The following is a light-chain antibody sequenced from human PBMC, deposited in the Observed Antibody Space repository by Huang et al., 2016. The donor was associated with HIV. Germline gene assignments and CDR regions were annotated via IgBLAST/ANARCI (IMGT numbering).Light chain of an antibody. CDR3: QQRSNWPRMYT. Sequence: DIVLTHSPATLSLSPGERATLPCRASQSVSSYLAWYQQKPGQAPRLLIYDASNRATGIPARFSGSGSGTDFTLTISSLEPEDFAVYYCQQRSNWPRMYTFGQGTKLEIK. V-gene: IGKV3-11*01. CDR2: DAS. J-gene: IGKJ2*01. CDR1: QSVSSY.